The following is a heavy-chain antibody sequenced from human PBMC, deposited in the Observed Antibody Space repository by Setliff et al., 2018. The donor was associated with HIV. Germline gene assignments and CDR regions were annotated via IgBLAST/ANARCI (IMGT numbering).Heavy chain of an antibody. CDR1: GGTITSHY. CDR2: IHYTGIS. CDR3: ARDPSQYLDFLFDPQPFNV. Sequence: SETLSLTCTVSGGTITSHYWSWIRQPPGKGLEWIGNIHYTGISDINPSLKRRATISLDRPKIQFSLKLSSVTAADTAIYYCARDPSQYLDFLFDPQPFNVWGHGTMVTVSS. D-gene: IGHD3-9*01. V-gene: IGHV4-59*11. J-gene: IGHJ3*01.